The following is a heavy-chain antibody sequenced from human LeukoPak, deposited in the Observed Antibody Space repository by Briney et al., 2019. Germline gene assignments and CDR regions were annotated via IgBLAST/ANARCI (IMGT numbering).Heavy chain of an antibody. Sequence: ASVKVSCKVSGYTLTELSMHWVRQAPGKGLEWMGGFDPEDGETIYAQKFQGRVTMTEDTSTDTAYMELSSLRSEDTAVYYCATDHGQQLVQSGALDIWGQGTMVTVSS. CDR1: GYTLTELS. CDR2: FDPEDGET. CDR3: ATDHGQQLVQSGALDI. V-gene: IGHV1-24*01. D-gene: IGHD6-13*01. J-gene: IGHJ3*02.